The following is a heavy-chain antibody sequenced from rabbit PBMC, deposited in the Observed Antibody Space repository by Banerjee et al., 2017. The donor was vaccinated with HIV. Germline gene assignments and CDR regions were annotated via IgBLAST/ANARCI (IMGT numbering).Heavy chain of an antibody. V-gene: IGHV1S40*01. CDR1: GFSFSSAYY. J-gene: IGHJ4*01. D-gene: IGHD2-1*01. CDR3: ARDGGGAGYGVYSL. Sequence: QSLEESGGDLVKPGASLTLTCKASGFSFSSAYYMCWVRQAPGKGLEWIACIYGGSSANTYYASWAKGRFTISKISSTTVTLQMTSLTAADTATYFCARDGGGAGYGVYSLWGPGTLVTVS. CDR2: IYGGSSANT.